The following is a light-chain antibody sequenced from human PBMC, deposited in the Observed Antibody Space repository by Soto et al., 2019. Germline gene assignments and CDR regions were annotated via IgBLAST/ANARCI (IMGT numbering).Light chain of an antibody. J-gene: IGKJ1*01. CDR2: ATD. V-gene: IGKV1-39*01. CDR1: QSSSTY. CDR3: QQSYNTPQT. Sequence: DIQMTQAPSSLSASFGDRVTITCRASQSSSTYLNWYQQQSGKAPKLLIYATDTLQSGVPSRFSGSGSGTDYTLTISSLQPEDFATYYCQQSYNTPQTFGQGTKVDI.